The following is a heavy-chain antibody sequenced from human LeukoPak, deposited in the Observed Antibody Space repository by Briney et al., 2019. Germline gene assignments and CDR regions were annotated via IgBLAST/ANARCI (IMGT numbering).Heavy chain of an antibody. J-gene: IGHJ5*02. CDR2: MNPNSGNT. V-gene: IGHV1-8*01. CDR1: GYTFTSYD. Sequence: ASVKVSCKASGYTFTSYDINWVRQATGQGLEWMGWMNPNSGNTGYAQKFQGRVTMTRNTSISTAYMELSSLRSEDTAVYYCARGRGGYCSSTSCQQGAWFDPWGQGILVTVSS. CDR3: ARGRGGYCSSTSCQQGAWFDP. D-gene: IGHD2-2*01.